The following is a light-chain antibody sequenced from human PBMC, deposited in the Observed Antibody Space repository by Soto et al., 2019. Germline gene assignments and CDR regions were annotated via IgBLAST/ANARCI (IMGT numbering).Light chain of an antibody. V-gene: IGLV2-14*01. Sequence: QPVLTQPASVSGSPGQSITISCTGTSSDIGADDFVSWYQHHPDNTPKLIIFEVTYRPSGISHRFSASKSGNTASLTISGLEPEDEAIYYCSSYRRTTFPHVVFGGGTKLTVL. J-gene: IGLJ2*01. CDR3: SSYRRTTFPHVV. CDR1: SSDIGADDF. CDR2: EVT.